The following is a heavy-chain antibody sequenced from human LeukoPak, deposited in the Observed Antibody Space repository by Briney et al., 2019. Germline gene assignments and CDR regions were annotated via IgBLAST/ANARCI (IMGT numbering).Heavy chain of an antibody. V-gene: IGHV3-23*01. J-gene: IGHJ4*02. Sequence: GGSLRLSCAASGLTFSSYAMSWVRQAPGKGLEWVSAISGSGGSTYSADSVEGRFTISRDNSKNTLYLQMNSLRAEDTAVYYCAPGRYYFDYWGQGTLVTVSS. CDR2: ISGSGGST. CDR1: GLTFSSYA. D-gene: IGHD1-14*01. CDR3: APGRYYFDY.